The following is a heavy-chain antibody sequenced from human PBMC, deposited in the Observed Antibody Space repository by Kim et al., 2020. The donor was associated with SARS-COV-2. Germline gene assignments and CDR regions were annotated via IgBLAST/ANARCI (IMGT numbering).Heavy chain of an antibody. Sequence: SQTLSLTCAISGDSVSSNSAAWNWIRQSPSRGLEWLGRTYYRSKWYNDYAVSVKSRITINPATSKNQFSLQLNSVTPEDTAVYYCAREDYYDSSGPEGIDYWGQRTPVTVSS. CDR1: GDSVSSNSAA. V-gene: IGHV6-1*01. D-gene: IGHD3-22*01. CDR3: AREDYYDSSGPEGIDY. J-gene: IGHJ4*02. CDR2: TYYRSKWYN.